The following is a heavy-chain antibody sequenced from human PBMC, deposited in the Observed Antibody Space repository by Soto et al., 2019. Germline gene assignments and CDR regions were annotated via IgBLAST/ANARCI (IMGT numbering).Heavy chain of an antibody. V-gene: IGHV3-23*01. CDR2: ISGSGGST. Sequence: PGGSLRLSCAASGFTFSSYPMSWVRQAPGKGLEWVSAISGSGGSTYYADSVKGRFTISRDNSKNTLYLQMNSLRAEDTAVYYCASAAREYYYYGMDVWGQGTTVTVSS. J-gene: IGHJ6*02. CDR3: ASAAREYYYYGMDV. CDR1: GFTFSSYP.